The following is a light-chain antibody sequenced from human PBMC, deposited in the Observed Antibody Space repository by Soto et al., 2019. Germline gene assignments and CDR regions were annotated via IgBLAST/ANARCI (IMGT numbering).Light chain of an antibody. V-gene: IGKV3-11*01. Sequence: EIVLTQSPATLSLSPGERATLSCRASQSVRNNLDWFRQRPGQAPSLLIYDASNRAAGVPARFSGSGSGTDFTLTTSSLEPEDFAVYYCQHRSNWPLTFGGGTKVEIK. CDR2: DAS. J-gene: IGKJ4*01. CDR1: QSVRNN. CDR3: QHRSNWPLT.